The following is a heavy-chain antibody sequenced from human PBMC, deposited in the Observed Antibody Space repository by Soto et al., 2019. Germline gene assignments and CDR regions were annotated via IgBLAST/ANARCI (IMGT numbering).Heavy chain of an antibody. CDR1: GYSFTSYW. CDR2: IDPSDSYT. CDR3: ARQGGAHLPTITMIAGY. D-gene: IGHD3-22*01. Sequence: GESLKISCKGSGYSFTSYWISWVRQMPGKGLEWMGRIDPSDSYTNYSPSFQGHVTISADKSISTAYLRWSSLKASDTAMYYCARQGGAHLPTITMIAGYWGQGTLVTVSS. J-gene: IGHJ4*02. V-gene: IGHV5-10-1*01.